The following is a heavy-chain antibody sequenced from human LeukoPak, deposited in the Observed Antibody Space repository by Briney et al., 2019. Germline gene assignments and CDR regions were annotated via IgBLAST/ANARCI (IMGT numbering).Heavy chain of an antibody. Sequence: ASVKVSCKASGYTFTGYYMHLVRQAPGQGLEWMGRINPNSGGTNYAQKFQGRVTMTRDTSISTAYMELSRLRSDDTAVYYCARRPMVRGVSLFGDDYWGQGTLVTVSS. J-gene: IGHJ4*02. V-gene: IGHV1-2*06. CDR3: ARRPMVRGVSLFGDDY. D-gene: IGHD3-10*01. CDR1: GYTFTGYY. CDR2: INPNSGGT.